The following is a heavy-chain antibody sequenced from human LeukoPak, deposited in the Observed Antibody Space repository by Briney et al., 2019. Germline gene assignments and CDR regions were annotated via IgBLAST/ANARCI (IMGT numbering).Heavy chain of an antibody. J-gene: IGHJ4*02. CDR3: ARVDCSGGSCSSYFFDH. Sequence: ASVKVSCKASGYTFTSYYMHWVRQAPGQGLEWMGIINPSGGSTSYAQKFQGRVTITRNTSISTAYMELSSLRSEDTAVYYCARVDCSGGSCSSYFFDHWGQGTLVTVSS. V-gene: IGHV1-46*01. CDR1: GYTFTSYY. CDR2: INPSGGST. D-gene: IGHD2-15*01.